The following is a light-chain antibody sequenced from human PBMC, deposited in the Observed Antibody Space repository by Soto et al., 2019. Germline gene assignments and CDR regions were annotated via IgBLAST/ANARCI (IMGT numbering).Light chain of an antibody. CDR2: EVS. Sequence: QSALTQPASVSGSPGQSITVSCTGTSSDVGGYNYVSWYQQHPGKAPKLMIYEVSYRPSGVSNRFSGSKSGNTASLTISGLQAEDEAVYYCSSYTGSSTLVFGGGTKLTVL. J-gene: IGLJ2*01. CDR3: SSYTGSSTLV. CDR1: SSDVGGYNY. V-gene: IGLV2-14*01.